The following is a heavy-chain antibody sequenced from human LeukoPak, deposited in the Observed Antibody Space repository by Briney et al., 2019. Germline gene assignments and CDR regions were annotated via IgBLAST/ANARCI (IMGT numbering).Heavy chain of an antibody. J-gene: IGHJ5*02. CDR3: ARQERYCSSISCLDP. Sequence: PGGSLSLSSAASGFTFSSYSINWVRQAPGKGLECVSSISSSSSYIYYADSVKGRFTISRDHAKNSLFLQMNSLRAEDTAIYYCARQERYCSSISCLDPWGQGTLVTVPS. CDR2: ISSSSSYI. D-gene: IGHD2-2*01. V-gene: IGHV3-21*01. CDR1: GFTFSSYS.